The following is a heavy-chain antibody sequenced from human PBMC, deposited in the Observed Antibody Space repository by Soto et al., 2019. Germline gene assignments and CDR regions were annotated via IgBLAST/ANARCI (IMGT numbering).Heavy chain of an antibody. J-gene: IGHJ4*02. V-gene: IGHV2-5*02. CDR3: AHKKVCGGNFDY. CDR2: IYWDDDK. D-gene: IGHD2-15*01. Sequence: QIALRETGPTLVKPSQTLTLTCTFSGFSLSTTGVGVGWIRQPPGKALEWLGLIYWDDDKRYSPSLKSRLTLTKDTSKIQVVLTITNMDPVYTATYYCAHKKVCGGNFDYRGQGTLVTVSS. CDR1: GFSLSTTGVG.